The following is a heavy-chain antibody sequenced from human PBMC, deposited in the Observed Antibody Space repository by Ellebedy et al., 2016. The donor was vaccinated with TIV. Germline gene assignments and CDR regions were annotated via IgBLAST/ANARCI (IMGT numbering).Heavy chain of an antibody. V-gene: IGHV3-15*07. CDR1: GFTFTNAW. D-gene: IGHD2-15*01. CDR3: TTALSSGPL. CDR2: IKSKSNGGTA. Sequence: GGSLRLSXAASGFTFTNAWTNWVRQAPGRGLEWVGRIKSKSNGGTADYAAPVKGRFTISRDDSKTTLYLQMDNLKTEDTAVYYCTTALSSGPLWGQGTLVTVSS. J-gene: IGHJ4*02.